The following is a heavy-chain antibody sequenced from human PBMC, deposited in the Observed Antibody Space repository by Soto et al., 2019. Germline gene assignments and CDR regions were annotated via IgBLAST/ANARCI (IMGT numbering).Heavy chain of an antibody. CDR3: ARDRITIFGVYYYYGMDV. D-gene: IGHD3-3*01. CDR1: GFTFSSYG. V-gene: IGHV3-33*01. Sequence: GESLKISCAASGFTFSSYGMHWVRQAPGKGLEWVAVIWYDGSNKYYADSVKGRFTISRDNSKNTLYLQMNSLRAEDTAVHYCARDRITIFGVYYYYGMDVWGQGTTVTVSS. CDR2: IWYDGSNK. J-gene: IGHJ6*02.